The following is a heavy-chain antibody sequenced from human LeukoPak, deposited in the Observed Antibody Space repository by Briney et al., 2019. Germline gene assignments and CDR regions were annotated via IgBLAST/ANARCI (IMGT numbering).Heavy chain of an antibody. CDR1: GYTFTSYD. J-gene: IGHJ3*02. CDR3: ARPASRIVVVRDDAFDI. CDR2: ISAYNGNT. D-gene: IGHD3-22*01. Sequence: ASVKVSCKASGYTFTSYDINWVRQTPGQGLEWMGWISAYNGNTNYAQKLQGRVTMTTDTSTSTAYMELRSLRSDDTAVYYCARPASRIVVVRDDAFDIWGQGTMVTVSS. V-gene: IGHV1-18*01.